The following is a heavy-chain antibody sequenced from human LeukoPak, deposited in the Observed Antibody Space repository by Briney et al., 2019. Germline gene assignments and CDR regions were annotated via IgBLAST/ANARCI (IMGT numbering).Heavy chain of an antibody. CDR3: ARGGVIAVAGSDAFDI. CDR1: GYTFTSYY. V-gene: IGHV1-46*01. CDR2: INPSGGST. Sequence: ASVKVTCKASGYTFTSYYMHWVRQAPGQGLEWMGIINPSGGSTSYAQKFQGRVTMTRDTSTSTVYMELSSLRSEDTAVYYCARGGVIAVAGSDAFDIWGQGTMVTVSS. J-gene: IGHJ3*02. D-gene: IGHD6-19*01.